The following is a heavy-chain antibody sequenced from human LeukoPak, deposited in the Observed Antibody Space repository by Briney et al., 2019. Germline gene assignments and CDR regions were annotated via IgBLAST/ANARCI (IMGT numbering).Heavy chain of an antibody. Sequence: PSETLSLTCTVSGGSISGYYWSWIRPPPGQGLEWIAYIHSNGYTNYNPSLKSRVTISVDTSKNQFSLKATSVTAADTAMYYCTKREGPMSGSYDYFDPWGQGTLVTVS. J-gene: IGHJ5*02. CDR3: TKREGPMSGSYDYFDP. CDR1: GGSISGYY. CDR2: IHSNGYT. D-gene: IGHD1-26*01. V-gene: IGHV4-4*09.